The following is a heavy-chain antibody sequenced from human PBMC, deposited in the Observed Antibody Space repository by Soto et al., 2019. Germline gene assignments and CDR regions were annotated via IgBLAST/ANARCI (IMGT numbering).Heavy chain of an antibody. Sequence: QVQLVQSGAEVKKPGSSVKVSCKASGGTFSSYAISWVRQAPGQGLEWMGGIIPIFGTANYAQKFQGRVTITADESTSTAYMELSSLRSEDTAVYYCTLPSSSSRGAYYYCGMDVWGQGTTVTVSS. D-gene: IGHD6-6*01. CDR2: IIPIFGTA. V-gene: IGHV1-69*01. CDR1: GGTFSSYA. J-gene: IGHJ6*02. CDR3: TLPSSSSRGAYYYCGMDV.